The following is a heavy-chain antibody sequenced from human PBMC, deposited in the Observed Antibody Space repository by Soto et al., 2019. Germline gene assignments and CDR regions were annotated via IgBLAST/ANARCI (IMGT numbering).Heavy chain of an antibody. J-gene: IGHJ3*02. V-gene: IGHV2-70*04. CDR3: ARMGVVTIGVVLNI. Sequence: SGPTLVNPSHTLTLTCTFSGLSLSTSGMRVSWIRQPPGKALEWLARIDWDDDKFYSTSLKTRLTISKDTSKNQVVLTMTNMDTLDKATYFCARMGVVTIGVVLNIWSKGPMVTFSS. CDR2: IDWDDDK. D-gene: IGHD2-21*01. CDR1: GLSLSTSGMR.